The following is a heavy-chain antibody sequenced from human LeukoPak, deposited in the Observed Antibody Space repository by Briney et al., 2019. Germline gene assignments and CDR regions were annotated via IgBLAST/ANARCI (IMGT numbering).Heavy chain of an antibody. CDR3: ARPRGGYYGVLWFDP. J-gene: IGHJ5*02. Sequence: SETLSLTCTVSGGSISSSSYYWGWIRQPPGKGLEWFGSIYYSGSTYYNPSLKSRVTISVDTSKNQFSLKLSSVTAADTAVYYCARPRGGYYGVLWFDPWGQGTLVTVSS. V-gene: IGHV4-39*01. CDR2: IYYSGST. CDR1: GGSISSSSYY. D-gene: IGHD3-22*01.